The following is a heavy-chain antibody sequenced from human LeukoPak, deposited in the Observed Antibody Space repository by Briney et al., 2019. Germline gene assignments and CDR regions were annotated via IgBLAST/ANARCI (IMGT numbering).Heavy chain of an antibody. D-gene: IGHD3-22*01. CDR1: GGSITSYY. V-gene: IGHV4-59*01. Sequence: PSETLSLTCSVSGGSITSYYWSWIRQPPGKGLDWIGYIYYSGSTNYNPSLKSRVTIAVDTSKNQFSLKLSSVTAADTAVYHCARDHDSSGYSFDYWGQGTLVTVSS. CDR3: ARDHDSSGYSFDY. CDR2: IYYSGST. J-gene: IGHJ4*02.